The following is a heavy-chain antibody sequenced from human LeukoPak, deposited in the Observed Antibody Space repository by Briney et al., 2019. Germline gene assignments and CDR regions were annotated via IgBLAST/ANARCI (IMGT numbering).Heavy chain of an antibody. CDR1: EFTFSSYS. D-gene: IGHD2-21*02. V-gene: IGHV3-21*01. J-gene: IGHJ1*01. Sequence: GGSLRLSCTGSEFTFSSYSMNWVRQAPGKGLEWVSFVSGSSFYIYYADSVRGRFTISRDNAKNSLYLQMNSLTVEDTAVYYCARTPYCGGDCSSAEYFQHWGQGTLVTVSS. CDR2: VSGSSFYI. CDR3: ARTPYCGGDCSSAEYFQH.